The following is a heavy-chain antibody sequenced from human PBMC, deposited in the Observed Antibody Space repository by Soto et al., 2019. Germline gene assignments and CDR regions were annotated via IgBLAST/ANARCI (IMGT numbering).Heavy chain of an antibody. CDR2: IFHSGST. CDR1: GGSISSADYF. V-gene: IGHV4-30-4*02. CDR3: ARHYGYGSGSYYYYYGMDV. Sequence: SETLSLTCSVSGGSISSADYFWTWIRQSPGKGLEWMGYIFHSGSTYYNPSLKSRVTISVDSSKNQFSLKLSSVTAADTAVYYCARHYGYGSGSYYYYYGMDVWGQGTTVTVS. D-gene: IGHD3-10*01. J-gene: IGHJ6*02.